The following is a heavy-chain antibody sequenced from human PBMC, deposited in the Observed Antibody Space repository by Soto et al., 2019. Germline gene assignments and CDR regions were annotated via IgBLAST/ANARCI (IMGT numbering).Heavy chain of an antibody. CDR2: IYYSGST. V-gene: IGHV4-59*04. CDR1: GGSISRYC. J-gene: IGHJ4*02. D-gene: IGHD3-22*01. CDR3: MLGSGWKDFDY. Sequence: SETLSLTCTVSGGSISRYCWSWIRQPPGKGLEWIGNIYYSGSTYYNPSLKSRVTISVDTSKNQFSLKLSSVTAADTAVYYCMLGSGWKDFDYWGQGTLVTVPQ.